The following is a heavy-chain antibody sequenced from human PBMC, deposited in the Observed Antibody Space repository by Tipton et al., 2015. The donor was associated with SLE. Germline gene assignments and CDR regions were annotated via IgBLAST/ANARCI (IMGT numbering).Heavy chain of an antibody. D-gene: IGHD6-13*01. V-gene: IGHV4-59*01. CDR1: GGSISSYY. J-gene: IGHJ3*02. CDR2: IYYSGST. Sequence: TLSLTCTVSGGSISSYYWSWIRQPPGKGLEWMGDIYYSGSTNYNPSLKSRVTISVDTSKNQFSLKLSSVTAADTAVYYCARDIGPSIAAAGPSAFDIWGQGTMVTVSS. CDR3: ARDIGPSIAAAGPSAFDI.